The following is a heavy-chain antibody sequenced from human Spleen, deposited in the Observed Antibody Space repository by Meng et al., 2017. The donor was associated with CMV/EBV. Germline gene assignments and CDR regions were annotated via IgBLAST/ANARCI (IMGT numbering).Heavy chain of an antibody. V-gene: IGHV4-39*07. CDR2: MYNSART. CDR1: SSFSSSGGCY. CDR3: AREAGY. J-gene: IGHJ4*02. Sequence: LSLSGNVFSSFSSSGGCYCNGIRQARGEWLGSIESMYNSARTHYNPSLKSRVTISIDTPKNQFSLRLTAVTAADTAVYYCAREAGYWGQGTLVTVSS.